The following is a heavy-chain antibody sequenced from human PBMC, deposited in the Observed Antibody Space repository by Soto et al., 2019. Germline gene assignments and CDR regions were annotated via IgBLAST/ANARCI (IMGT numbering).Heavy chain of an antibody. CDR1: GFTFSSYA. CDR2: ISGSGGST. V-gene: IGHV3-23*01. J-gene: IGHJ6*02. D-gene: IGHD3-22*01. Sequence: EVQLLESGGGLVQPGGSLRLSCAASGFTFSSYAMSWVRQAPGKGLEWVSAISGSGGSTYYADSVKGRFTISRDNSKNTLYLQMNSLRAEDTAVYYCANIVDGPIGGYGMDVWGQGTTVTVSS. CDR3: ANIVDGPIGGYGMDV.